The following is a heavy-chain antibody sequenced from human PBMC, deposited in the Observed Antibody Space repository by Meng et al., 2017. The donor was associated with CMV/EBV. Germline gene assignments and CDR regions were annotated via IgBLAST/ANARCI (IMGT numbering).Heavy chain of an antibody. J-gene: IGHJ4*02. Sequence: SETLSLTCAVSGGSISSSNWWSWVRQPPGKGLEWIGEIYHSGSINYNPSLKSRVTISVDKSKNQFSLKLSSVTAADTAVYYCARCTYDFWSGYSDFDYWGQGTLVTVSS. CDR3: ARCTYDFWSGYSDFDY. CDR2: IYHSGSI. CDR1: GGSISSSNW. V-gene: IGHV4-4*02. D-gene: IGHD3-3*01.